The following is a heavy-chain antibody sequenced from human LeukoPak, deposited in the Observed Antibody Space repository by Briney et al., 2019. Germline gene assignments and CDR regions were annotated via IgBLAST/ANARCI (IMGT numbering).Heavy chain of an antibody. D-gene: IGHD7-27*01. CDR3: ARVQAAGDGYYFDF. CDR1: GGSFNNYY. Sequence: PSETLSLTCAVYGGSFNNYYWSWIRQPPGKGLEWIGEINHRGSTNYNPSLKSRVTISADTSKNQFSLKLTSVSAADTAVYYCARVQAAGDGYYFDFWGQGTLVTVSS. J-gene: IGHJ4*02. CDR2: INHRGST. V-gene: IGHV4-34*01.